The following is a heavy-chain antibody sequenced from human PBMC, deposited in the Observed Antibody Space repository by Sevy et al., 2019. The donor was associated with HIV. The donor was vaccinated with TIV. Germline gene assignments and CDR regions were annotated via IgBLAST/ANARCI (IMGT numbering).Heavy chain of an antibody. CDR2: IWYDGSNK. J-gene: IGHJ4*02. CDR3: ARQSIAARPGFDY. Sequence: GGSLRLSCAASGFTFSSYGMHWVRHAPGKGLKWVVVIWYDGSNKYYTDSVKGRFTISRDKSKNTLYLQMNSLTAEDTAVYYCARQSIAARPGFDYWGQGTLVTVSS. D-gene: IGHD6-6*01. CDR1: GFTFSSYG. V-gene: IGHV3-33*01.